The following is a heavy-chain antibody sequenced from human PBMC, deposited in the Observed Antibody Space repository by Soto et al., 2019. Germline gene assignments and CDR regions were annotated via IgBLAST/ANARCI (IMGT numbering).Heavy chain of an antibody. J-gene: IGHJ6*02. V-gene: IGHV1-18*04. CDR3: ARVGVAAAGRLYGMDV. D-gene: IGHD6-13*01. CDR1: GYTFTSYG. CDR2: ISAYNGNT. Sequence: ASVKVSCKASGYTFTSYGISWVRQAPGQGLEWMGWISAYNGNTNYAQKLQGRVTMTTDTSTSTAYMELRNLRSDDTAVYYCARVGVAAAGRLYGMDVWGQGTTVTVSS.